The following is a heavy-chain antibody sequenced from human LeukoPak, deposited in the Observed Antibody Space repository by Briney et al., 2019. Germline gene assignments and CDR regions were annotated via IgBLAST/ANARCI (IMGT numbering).Heavy chain of an antibody. CDR1: GGSFSGYY. Sequence: SETLSLTCAVYGGSFSGYYWSWIRQPPGKGLEWIGEINHSGSTNYNPFLKSRVTISVDTSKNQFSLKLSSVTAADTAVYYCARGPKYYYDSSGYKTIDYWGQGPLVTVSS. V-gene: IGHV4-34*01. CDR3: ARGPKYYYDSSGYKTIDY. CDR2: INHSGST. J-gene: IGHJ4*02. D-gene: IGHD3-22*01.